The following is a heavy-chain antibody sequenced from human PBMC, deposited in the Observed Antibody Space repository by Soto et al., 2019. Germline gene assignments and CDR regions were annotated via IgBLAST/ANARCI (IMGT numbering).Heavy chain of an antibody. CDR2: IYPGDSDT. CDR3: ARSLTLTAMVTYFDY. J-gene: IGHJ4*02. CDR1: GYSFTSYW. Sequence: PGESLKISCKGSGYSFTSYWIGWVRQMPGKGLEWMGIIYPGDSDTRYSPSFQGQVTISADKSISTAYLQWSSLKASDTAMYYCARSLTLTAMVTYFDYWGQGTLVTVSS. V-gene: IGHV5-51*01. D-gene: IGHD5-18*01.